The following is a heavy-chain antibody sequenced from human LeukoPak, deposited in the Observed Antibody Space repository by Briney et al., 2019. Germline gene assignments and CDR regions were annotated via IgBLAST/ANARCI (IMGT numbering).Heavy chain of an antibody. Sequence: SDTLSLTCTVSGGSISSYYWSWIRQPPGKGLEWIGDIYYSGCTNYNPSLKRRVTISVDTSKYQFYLKLSSVTAADTAVYYCARYVWGSYPTFEDYWGQGTLVTVSS. CDR2: IYYSGCT. D-gene: IGHD3-16*02. CDR3: ARYVWGSYPTFEDY. V-gene: IGHV4-59*07. CDR1: GGSISSYY. J-gene: IGHJ4*02.